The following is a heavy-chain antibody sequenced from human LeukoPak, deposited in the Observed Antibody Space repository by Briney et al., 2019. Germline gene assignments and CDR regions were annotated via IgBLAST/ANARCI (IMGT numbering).Heavy chain of an antibody. D-gene: IGHD1-7*01. CDR1: GGTFSSYA. CDR3: ARAYRRITGTTRPHYYYYYMDV. V-gene: IGHV1-69*06. CDR2: IIPIFGTA. Sequence: SVKVSCKASGGTFSSYAISWVRQAPGQGLEWMGGIIPIFGTANYAQKFQGRVTITADKSMSTAYMELSSLRSEDTAVYYCARAYRRITGTTRPHYYYYYMDVWGKGTTVTVSS. J-gene: IGHJ6*03.